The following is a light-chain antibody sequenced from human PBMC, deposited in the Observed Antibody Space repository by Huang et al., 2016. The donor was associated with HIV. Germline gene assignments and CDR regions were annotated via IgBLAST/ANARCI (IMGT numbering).Light chain of an antibody. J-gene: IGKJ1*01. CDR2: EAS. CDR1: QDISPW. V-gene: IGKV1-5*03. CDR3: QQYNSYSRT. Sequence: DIQMTQSPSILSASVGDTVTITCRASQDISPWLAWYQQKPGSAPKRLIYEASILHSGVPSRFSGSASGTEFTLTISSLQSDDFATYFCQQYNSYSRTFGQGTKVEI.